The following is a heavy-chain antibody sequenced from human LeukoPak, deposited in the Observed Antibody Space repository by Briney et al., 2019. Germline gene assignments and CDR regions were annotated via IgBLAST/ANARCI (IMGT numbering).Heavy chain of an antibody. D-gene: IGHD3-10*01. V-gene: IGHV3-53*01. CDR1: GFNVSNNY. Sequence: GGSLRLSCAASGFNVSNNYMNWVRQAPGKGLGWVSVIFSSGPTYYADSVKGRFSISRDTSKNALYLRMNSLRAEDTAVYYCAISGLGFGEFRGLDYWGQGTLVTVSS. CDR2: IFSSGPT. CDR3: AISGLGFGEFRGLDY. J-gene: IGHJ4*02.